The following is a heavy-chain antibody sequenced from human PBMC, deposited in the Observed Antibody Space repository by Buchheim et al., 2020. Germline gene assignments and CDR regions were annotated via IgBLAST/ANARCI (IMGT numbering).Heavy chain of an antibody. V-gene: IGHV3-48*03. D-gene: IGHD6-13*01. CDR1: RFTFSSYE. J-gene: IGHJ6*02. CDR2: ISSSGSTI. CDR3: ARYTVYSSSWHRDYYYGMDV. Sequence: EVQLVESGGGLVQPGGSLRLSCAASRFTFSSYEMNWVRQAPGKGLEWVSYISSSGSTIYYADSVKGRFTISRDNSKNSLYLRMTSLIAEDMGVYYCARYTVYSSSWHRDYYYGMDVWGQGTT.